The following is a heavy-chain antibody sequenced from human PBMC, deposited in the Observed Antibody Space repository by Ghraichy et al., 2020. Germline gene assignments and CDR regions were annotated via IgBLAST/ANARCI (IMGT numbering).Heavy chain of an antibody. CDR3: ARDQEWRASSSGFDP. D-gene: IGHD2-2*01. V-gene: IGHV4-59*01. J-gene: IGHJ5*02. CDR1: CDSLNNYY. Sequence: SETLSLTCTVSCDSLNNYYWSWIRQAPGKGLEWIGSIYHNGRTKYNPSLKSRVTMSVDTSKNQFSLSLTSVTAADTAVFYCARDQEWRASSSGFDPWGQGTLVSVSP. CDR2: IYHNGRT.